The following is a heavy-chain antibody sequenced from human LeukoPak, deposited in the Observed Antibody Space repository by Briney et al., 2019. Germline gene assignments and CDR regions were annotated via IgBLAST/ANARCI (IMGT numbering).Heavy chain of an antibody. CDR1: GFTFSSYS. CDR3: ARDRAAGTFDY. Sequence: GGSLRLSCAASGFTFSSYSMNWVRQAPGKGLEWVSYISSSSSTIYYADSVKGRFTISRGNAKNSLYLQMNSLRAEDTAVYYCARDRAAGTFDYWGQGTLVTVSS. J-gene: IGHJ4*02. CDR2: ISSSSSTI. V-gene: IGHV3-48*01. D-gene: IGHD6-13*01.